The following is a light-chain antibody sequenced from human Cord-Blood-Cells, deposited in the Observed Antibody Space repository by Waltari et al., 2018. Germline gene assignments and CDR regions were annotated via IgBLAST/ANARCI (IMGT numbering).Light chain of an antibody. V-gene: IGKV3-20*01. Sequence: EIVLTQSPGTLSLSPGERATLSCRPSQSVSSSYLAWYQQKPGQAPRSLIYGASSRATGIPDRFSGSGSGTDFTLTISRLEPEDFAVYYCQQYGSSPPYTFGQGTKLEIK. J-gene: IGKJ2*01. CDR2: GAS. CDR1: QSVSSSY. CDR3: QQYGSSPPYT.